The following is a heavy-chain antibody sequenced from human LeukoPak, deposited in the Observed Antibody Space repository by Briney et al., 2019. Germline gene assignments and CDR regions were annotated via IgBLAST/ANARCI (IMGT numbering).Heavy chain of an antibody. CDR1: GGSISSGSYY. Sequence: PSETLSLTCTVSGGSISSGSYYWSWIRQPAGKGLEWIGRIYNSGTTNYNPSLKSRVTMSVDTSKNQFSLKLSSVTAADTAVYYCARRVGKGAFDYWGQGTLVTVSS. CDR3: ARRVGKGAFDY. D-gene: IGHD3-10*01. CDR2: IYNSGTT. J-gene: IGHJ4*02. V-gene: IGHV4-61*02.